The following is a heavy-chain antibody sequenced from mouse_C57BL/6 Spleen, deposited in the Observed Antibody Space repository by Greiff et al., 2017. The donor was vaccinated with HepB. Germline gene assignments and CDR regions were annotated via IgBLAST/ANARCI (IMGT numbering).Heavy chain of an antibody. CDR1: GFTFSNYW. CDR2: IRLKSDNYAT. D-gene: IGHD1-1*01. J-gene: IGHJ1*03. Sequence: EVKVEESGGGLVQPGGSMKLSCVASGFTFSNYWMNWVRQSPEKGLEWVAQIRLKSDNYATHYAESVKGRFTISRDDSKSSVYLQMNNLRAEDTGIYYCTDNYYGSNWYFDVWGTGTTVTVSS. CDR3: TDNYYGSNWYFDV. V-gene: IGHV6-3*01.